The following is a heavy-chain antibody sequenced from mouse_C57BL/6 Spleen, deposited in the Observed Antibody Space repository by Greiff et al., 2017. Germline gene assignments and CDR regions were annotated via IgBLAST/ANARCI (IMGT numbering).Heavy chain of an antibody. CDR1: GYTFTSYW. V-gene: IGHV1-55*01. Sequence: QVQLQQPGAELVKPGASVKMSCKASGYTFTSYWITWVKQRPGQGLEWIGDIYPGSGSTNYNEKFKSKATLTVDTTSSTTYMQLSSLTSEDSAVYSCARYGYGSRDFDYWGQGATLTVSS. CDR3: ARYGYGSRDFDY. CDR2: IYPGSGST. J-gene: IGHJ2*01. D-gene: IGHD1-1*01.